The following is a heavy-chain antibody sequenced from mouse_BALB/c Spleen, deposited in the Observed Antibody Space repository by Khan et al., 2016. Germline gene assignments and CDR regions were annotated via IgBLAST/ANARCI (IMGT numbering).Heavy chain of an antibody. V-gene: IGHV5-9-3*01. Sequence: EVELVESGGGLVKPGGSLKLSCAASGFTFSSYAMSWVRQTPEKRLEWVATISSGGSYTYYPDSVKGRFTISRDNAKNTLYLQMSRLRSEDTAMDYCARRRYYGSSGYFDVWGAGTTVTVSS. J-gene: IGHJ1*01. CDR3: ARRRYYGSSGYFDV. CDR2: ISSGGSYT. CDR1: GFTFSSYA. D-gene: IGHD1-1*01.